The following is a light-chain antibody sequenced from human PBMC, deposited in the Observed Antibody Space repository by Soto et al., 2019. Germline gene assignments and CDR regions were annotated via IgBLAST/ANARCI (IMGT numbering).Light chain of an antibody. CDR2: EGS. Sequence: QSVLTQPASVSGSPGQSITISCTGTSSDVGSYNLVSWYQQHPGKAPKLMIYEGSKRPSGVSNRFSGSKSGNTASLTISGLQAEDEADYYCCSYAGSRTYAFGTGTKSPS. CDR3: CSYAGSRTYA. J-gene: IGLJ1*01. V-gene: IGLV2-23*01. CDR1: SSDVGSYNL.